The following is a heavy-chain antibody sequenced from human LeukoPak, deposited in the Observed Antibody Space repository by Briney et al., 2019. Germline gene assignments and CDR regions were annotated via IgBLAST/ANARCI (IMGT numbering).Heavy chain of an antibody. CDR3: ARYKTPIAAAGSRYAFDI. CDR1: GGSISSYY. V-gene: IGHV4-59*01. Sequence: KPSETLSLTCTVSGGSISSYYWSWIRQPPGKGLEWIGYIYYSGSTNYSPSLKSRVTISVDTSKNQFSLKLSSVTAADTAVYYCARYKTPIAAAGSRYAFDIWGQGTMVTVSS. D-gene: IGHD6-13*01. CDR2: IYYSGST. J-gene: IGHJ3*02.